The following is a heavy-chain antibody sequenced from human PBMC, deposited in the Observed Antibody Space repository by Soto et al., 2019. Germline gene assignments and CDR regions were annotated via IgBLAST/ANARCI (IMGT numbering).Heavy chain of an antibody. Sequence: GGSLRLSCAASGFTFSTYAMHWVRQAPGKGLEWVAVISYDGSNKYYADSVKGRFTISRDNSKNTLYLQMNSLRAEDTAMYYCASGRFFWGQGTLVTVSS. D-gene: IGHD3-10*01. J-gene: IGHJ4*02. CDR2: ISYDGSNK. V-gene: IGHV3-30-3*01. CDR3: ASGRFF. CDR1: GFTFSTYA.